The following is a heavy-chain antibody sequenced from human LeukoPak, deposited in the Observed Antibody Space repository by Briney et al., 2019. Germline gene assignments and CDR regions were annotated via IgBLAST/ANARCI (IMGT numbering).Heavy chain of an antibody. CDR3: ARDQRVIDGSLWSGYDDY. Sequence: ASVKVSCKTSGYTFTGYYKHWVRQAPGQGLEWMGWINPNSGDTNYAQKFQGRVTMTRDTSISTAYMDLSRLTSDDTAMYYCARDQRVIDGSLWSGYDDYWGQGTLVTVSS. V-gene: IGHV1-2*02. CDR1: GYTFTGYY. D-gene: IGHD3-3*01. J-gene: IGHJ4*02. CDR2: INPNSGDT.